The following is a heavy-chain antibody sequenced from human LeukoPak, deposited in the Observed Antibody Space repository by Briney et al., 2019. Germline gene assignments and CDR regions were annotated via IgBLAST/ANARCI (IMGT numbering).Heavy chain of an antibody. CDR2: INPSGGST. V-gene: IGHV1-46*01. J-gene: IGHJ4*02. CDR1: GYTFTSYY. Sequence: ASVKVSCKASGYTFTSYYMHWVRQAPGQGLEWMGIINPSGGSTSYAQKFQGRVTMTRDMSTTTAYMELSSLTSDDTAVYYCARDRGYYDSSGAFDYWGQGTLVTVSS. D-gene: IGHD3-22*01. CDR3: ARDRGYYDSSGAFDY.